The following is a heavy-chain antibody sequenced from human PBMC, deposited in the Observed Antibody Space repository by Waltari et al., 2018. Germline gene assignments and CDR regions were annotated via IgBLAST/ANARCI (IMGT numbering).Heavy chain of an antibody. CDR2: IKSKMDGGTT. CDR1: GFTFPNAW. CDR3: ATVRARGYFDY. Sequence: EVQLVESGGGLVEPGGSLRLSCAASGFTFPNAWMSWVRQTPGEGLEWVGRIKSKMDGGTTDYAAPVKGRFTISRDDSKNTLYLQMNSLKTEDTAVYYCATVRARGYFDYWGQGTLVTVSS. D-gene: IGHD4-17*01. J-gene: IGHJ4*02. V-gene: IGHV3-15*01.